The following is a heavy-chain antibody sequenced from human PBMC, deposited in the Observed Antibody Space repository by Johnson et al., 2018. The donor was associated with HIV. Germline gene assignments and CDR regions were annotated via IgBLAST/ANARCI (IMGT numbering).Heavy chain of an antibody. CDR2: IKSKTDGGTT. CDR3: AKLTAYDSSGYYYAPLGDDAFDI. J-gene: IGHJ3*02. Sequence: EVQLVESGGGLVKPGGSLRLSCAASGFTFSNAWMSWVRQAPGKGLEWVGRIKSKTDGGTTDYAAPVKGRFTISRDDSKNTLYLQMNSLRAEDTAVYYCAKLTAYDSSGYYYAPLGDDAFDIWGQGTMVTVSS. V-gene: IGHV3-15*01. CDR1: GFTFSNAW. D-gene: IGHD3-22*01.